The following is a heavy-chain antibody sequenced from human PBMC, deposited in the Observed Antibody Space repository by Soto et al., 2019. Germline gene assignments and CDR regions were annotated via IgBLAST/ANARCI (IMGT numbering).Heavy chain of an antibody. D-gene: IGHD6-19*01. J-gene: IGHJ6*02. Sequence: GGSLRLSCAASGFTFNTYGFNWVRQAPGKGLEWVAVIWYDGSTKYYADSVKGRFTISRDNLKNTLYLQMNSLTAEDTAVYYCARPLVAPVAGPYYYGMDVWGQGTTVTVSS. CDR3: ARPLVAPVAGPYYYGMDV. V-gene: IGHV3-33*01. CDR1: GFTFNTYG. CDR2: IWYDGSTK.